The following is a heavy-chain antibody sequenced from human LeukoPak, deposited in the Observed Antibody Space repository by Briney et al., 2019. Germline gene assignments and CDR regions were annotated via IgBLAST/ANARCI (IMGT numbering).Heavy chain of an antibody. J-gene: IGHJ4*02. Sequence: GGSLRLSCAASGFTFSTYGMHCVRQAPGKGLEWVAVISYDGSNKYYADSVKGRFTISRDNSKNTLYLQMNSLRAEDTAVYYCARSGSGGVIAPPCGYWGQGTLVTVSS. V-gene: IGHV3-30*03. CDR3: ARSGSGGVIAPPCGY. D-gene: IGHD3-16*02. CDR2: ISYDGSNK. CDR1: GFTFSTYG.